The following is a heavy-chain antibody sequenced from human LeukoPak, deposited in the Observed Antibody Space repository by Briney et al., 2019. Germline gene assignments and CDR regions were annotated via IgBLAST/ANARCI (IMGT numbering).Heavy chain of an antibody. CDR3: ARDVIDTFDP. CDR2: INAGNGNT. D-gene: IGHD3-16*02. CDR1: GYTFTSYA. V-gene: IGHV1-3*03. J-gene: IGHJ5*02. Sequence: ASLKVSCKASGYTFTSYAMHWVRQAPGQRLEWMGWINAGNGNTKYSQEFQGRVTMTRDMSTSTVYMELSSLRSEDTAVYYCARDVIDTFDPWGQGTLVTVSS.